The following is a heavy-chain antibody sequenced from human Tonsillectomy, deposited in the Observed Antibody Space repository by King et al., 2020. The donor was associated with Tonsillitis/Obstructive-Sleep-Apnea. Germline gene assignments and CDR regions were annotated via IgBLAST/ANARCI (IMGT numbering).Heavy chain of an antibody. J-gene: IGHJ4*02. Sequence: QLVQSGAEVKKPGASVKVSCKASGYTFTSYTMHWVRQAPGQRLEWMGWINAGNCNTKYSQKFQGRVTITRDTSASTAYMELNSLRSEDTAVYYCARLGTVTNDYWGQGTLVTVSS. V-gene: IGHV1-3*01. CDR3: ARLGTVTNDY. CDR1: GYTFTSYT. D-gene: IGHD4-17*01. CDR2: INAGNCNT.